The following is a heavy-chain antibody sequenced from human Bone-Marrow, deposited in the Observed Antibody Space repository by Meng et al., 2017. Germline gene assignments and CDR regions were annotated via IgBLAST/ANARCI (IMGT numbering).Heavy chain of an antibody. V-gene: IGHV4-31*03. CDR3: ASTYYYDSTGPNWFGP. Sequence: QLQLQESGPGLVKPSQTLSLTCTVPGGSISRGGYYWSWIRRHPGKGLEWIGYVYYSGTTDYNPSLKSRVTISADTSKNQFSLKLSAVTAADTAVYYCASTYYYDSTGPNWFGPWGQGTLVTVSS. CDR2: VYYSGTT. CDR1: GGSISRGGYY. J-gene: IGHJ5*02. D-gene: IGHD3-22*01.